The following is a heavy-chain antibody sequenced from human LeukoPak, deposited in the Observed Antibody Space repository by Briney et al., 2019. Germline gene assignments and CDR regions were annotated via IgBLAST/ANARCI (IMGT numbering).Heavy chain of an antibody. Sequence: GGSLRLSCAASGFTFSSYSMNWVRQAPGKGLEWVSSISSSSSYIYYADSVKGRFTISRDNAKNSLYLQMNSLRAEDTAVYYCARGGIAAAQDLDYWGQGTLVTVSS. V-gene: IGHV3-21*01. J-gene: IGHJ4*02. D-gene: IGHD6-13*01. CDR1: GFTFSSYS. CDR2: ISSSSSYI. CDR3: ARGGIAAAQDLDY.